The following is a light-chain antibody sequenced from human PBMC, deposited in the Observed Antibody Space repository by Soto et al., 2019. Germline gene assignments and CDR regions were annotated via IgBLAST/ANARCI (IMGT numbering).Light chain of an antibody. Sequence: QSALTQPRSVSESPGQSVTISCTGTSSDVGGYDYLSWYQQHPGKAPKLLIYGVSDRPSGVPDRFSGPKSGSTAALTISGLQAEDEADYYCCSYSDTYTYVFGTGTKLPVL. CDR1: SSDVGGYDY. CDR3: CSYSDTYTYV. J-gene: IGLJ1*01. CDR2: GVS. V-gene: IGLV2-11*01.